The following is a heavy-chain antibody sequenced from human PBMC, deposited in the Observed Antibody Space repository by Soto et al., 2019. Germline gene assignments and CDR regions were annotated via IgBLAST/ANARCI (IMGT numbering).Heavy chain of an antibody. CDR3: ARDLGGP. J-gene: IGHJ5*02. Sequence: GGSLRLSCTASGFTFSSYWMNWVRQAPGKGLEWVGNIKEDGSEKFYVDSVKGRFTICRDNAKNSLYLDMNSLRVEDTAIYFCARDLGGPWGQGTLVTVSS. D-gene: IGHD3-16*01. V-gene: IGHV3-7*05. CDR2: IKEDGSEK. CDR1: GFTFSSYW.